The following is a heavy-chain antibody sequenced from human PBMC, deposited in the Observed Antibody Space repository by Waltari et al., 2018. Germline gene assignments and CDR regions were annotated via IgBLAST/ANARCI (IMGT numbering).Heavy chain of an antibody. CDR3: ARDHDSAAFEI. D-gene: IGHD2-21*02. J-gene: IGHJ3*02. Sequence: QLQLQESGPGLVKPSETLSLTCTVSGGSISSSSYYWGWIRQPPGKGREWIGSIYYSGITDYNPSLKSRVTMSVDTSKNQFSLKLSSVTAADTAVYYCARDHDSAAFEIWGQGTMVTVSS. CDR1: GGSISSSSYY. CDR2: IYYSGIT. V-gene: IGHV4-39*07.